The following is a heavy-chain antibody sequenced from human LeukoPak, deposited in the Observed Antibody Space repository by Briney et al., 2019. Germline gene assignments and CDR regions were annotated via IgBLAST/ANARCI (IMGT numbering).Heavy chain of an antibody. Sequence: PSETLSLTCTVSGGSISSYYWSWIRQPPGKGLEWIGYLYYSGSTNYNPSLKSRVTISVDTSKNQFSLKLSSVTAADTAVYYCARVRSAVMVRGPPGGAYYTPNWFDPWGQGTLVTVSS. D-gene: IGHD3-10*01. J-gene: IGHJ5*02. CDR2: LYYSGST. CDR1: GGSISSYY. V-gene: IGHV4-59*01. CDR3: ARVRSAVMVRGPPGGAYYTPNWFDP.